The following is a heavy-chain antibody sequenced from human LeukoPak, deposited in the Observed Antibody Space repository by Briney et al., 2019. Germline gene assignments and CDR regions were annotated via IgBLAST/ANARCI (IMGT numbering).Heavy chain of an antibody. CDR3: ARDSGWFRFDY. CDR2: ISYDGSNK. D-gene: IGHD6-13*01. V-gene: IGHV3-30-3*01. Sequence: GGSLRLSCAASGFTFSNYAIHWVRQAPGRGLEWVALISYDGSNKYYADSVKGRFTISRDNAKNSLYLQMNSLRAEDTAVYYCARDSGWFRFDYWGQGTLATVSS. CDR1: GFTFSNYA. J-gene: IGHJ4*02.